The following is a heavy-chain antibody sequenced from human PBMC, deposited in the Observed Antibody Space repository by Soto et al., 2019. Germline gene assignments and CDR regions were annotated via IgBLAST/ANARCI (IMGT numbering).Heavy chain of an antibody. V-gene: IGHV4-61*01. Sequence: NPSETLSRTCIVSGGSVRTGIYHWSWIRQPPGKGLEWIGFIPNNGSPDYNPSLKSRVVVSIDRSKNQFSLKVNSVTAAGTAVYFCARIGWGGDSWGQGTLVTVSS. D-gene: IGHD7-27*01. J-gene: IGHJ4*02. CDR1: GGSVRTGIYH. CDR3: ARIGWGGDS. CDR2: IPNNGSP.